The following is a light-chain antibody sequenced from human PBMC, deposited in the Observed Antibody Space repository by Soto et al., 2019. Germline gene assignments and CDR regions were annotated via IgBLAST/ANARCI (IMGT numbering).Light chain of an antibody. CDR1: SSDVGGYNY. J-gene: IGLJ1*01. CDR3: RSYTSSITYV. CDR2: EVS. Sequence: QSALTQPASVSGSPGQSITISCTGTSSDVGGYNYVSWYQQHPGKAPKLMIYEVSNRPSGVSNRFSGSKSGNTASLTIYGLQAEDEADYYCRSYTSSITYVFGTGTKVIVL. V-gene: IGLV2-14*01.